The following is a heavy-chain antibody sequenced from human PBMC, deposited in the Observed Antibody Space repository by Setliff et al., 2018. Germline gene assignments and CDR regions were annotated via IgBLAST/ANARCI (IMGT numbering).Heavy chain of an antibody. CDR3: AKVPITKVYFYMDV. CDR2: IHTSGT. D-gene: IGHD3-10*01. Sequence: PSETLSLTCSVSGGSISSYYWSWIRQPPGKGLEWIGNIHTSGTDYNPSLKSRVTISVDTSKNQLSLKLSSVTAADTAVYYCAKVPITKVYFYMDVWGKGTTVTVSS. CDR1: GGSISSYY. J-gene: IGHJ6*03. V-gene: IGHV4-4*08.